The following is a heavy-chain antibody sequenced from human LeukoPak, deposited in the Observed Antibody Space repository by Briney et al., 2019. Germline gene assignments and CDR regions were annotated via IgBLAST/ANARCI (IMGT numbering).Heavy chain of an antibody. J-gene: IGHJ6*04. CDR2: ISGSGGST. D-gene: IGHD4-17*01. Sequence: PGGSLRLSCAASGFTFSSYAMSWVRQAPGKGLEWVSAISGSGGSTYYADSVKGRFTISRDNSKNTLYLQMNSLRAEDTAVYYCASTLDYGEDYYYYGMDVWGEGTTVTVSS. CDR3: ASTLDYGEDYYYYGMDV. CDR1: GFTFSSYA. V-gene: IGHV3-23*01.